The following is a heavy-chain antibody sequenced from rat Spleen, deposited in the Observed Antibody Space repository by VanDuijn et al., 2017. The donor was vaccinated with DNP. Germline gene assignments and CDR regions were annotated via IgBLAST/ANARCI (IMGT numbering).Heavy chain of an antibody. CDR1: GFTFSDYN. J-gene: IGHJ2*01. V-gene: IGHV5S10*01. CDR3: ATLLPTEGIDY. CDR2: LIYDGSRI. D-gene: IGHD1-11*01. Sequence: EVQLVESGGGLVQPGRSLKLSCAASGFTFSDYNMAWVRQAPKKGLEWVATLIYDGSRIYYRASGKGRFTISRDNAKSTLYLQMDSLRSEDTATYYCATLLPTEGIDYWGQGVMVTVSS.